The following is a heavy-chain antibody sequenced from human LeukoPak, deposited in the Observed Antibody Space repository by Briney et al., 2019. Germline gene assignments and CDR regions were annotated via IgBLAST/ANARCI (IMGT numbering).Heavy chain of an antibody. Sequence: ASVKVSCKAVGYTFTSNYMHWVRQAPGQGQEWMGVISTSGGSTTYAQKFQGRVTLTRDMSTSTDYLELSSLRSEDTAVYSCARDNSVRDEAWWFNPWGQGTLVTVSS. CDR2: ISTSGGST. CDR3: ARDNSVRDEAWWFNP. CDR1: GYTFTSNY. J-gene: IGHJ5*02. D-gene: IGHD5-24*01. V-gene: IGHV1-46*01.